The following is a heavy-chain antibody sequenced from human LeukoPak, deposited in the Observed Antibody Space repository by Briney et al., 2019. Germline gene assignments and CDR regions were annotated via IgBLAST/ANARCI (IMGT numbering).Heavy chain of an antibody. CDR3: ARGGGILATITFDY. Sequence: PSQTLSLTCTVSGGSISSGGYYWSWIRQHPGKGLEWIGYIYYSGSTYYNPSLKSRVTISVDTSKNQFSLKLSSVTAADTAVYYCARGGGILATITFDYWGQGTLVTVSS. CDR1: GGSISSGGYY. J-gene: IGHJ4*02. D-gene: IGHD5-12*01. V-gene: IGHV4-31*03. CDR2: IYYSGST.